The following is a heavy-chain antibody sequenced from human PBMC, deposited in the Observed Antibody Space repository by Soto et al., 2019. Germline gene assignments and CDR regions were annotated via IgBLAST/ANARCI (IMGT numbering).Heavy chain of an antibody. CDR2: LSGSGDST. J-gene: IGHJ4*02. D-gene: IGHD4-17*01. CDR1: GFTFSSYG. Sequence: EVQLLESGGCLVQPGGSLRLSCAASGFTFSSYGMSWVRQAPGKGLEWVSGLSGSGDSTYYADSVKGRFTISRANSKSTLYLQMNSLRAEDTALYYCAKRAGDYVGFDYWGQGTLVTVSS. V-gene: IGHV3-23*01. CDR3: AKRAGDYVGFDY.